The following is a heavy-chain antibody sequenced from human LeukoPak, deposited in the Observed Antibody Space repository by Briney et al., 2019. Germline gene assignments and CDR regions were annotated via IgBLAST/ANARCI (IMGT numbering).Heavy chain of an antibody. Sequence: PGGSLRLSCAASGFTFSSYGMHWVRQAAGKGLEWVAVIWYDGSNKYYADSVKGRFTISRDNSKNTLYLQMNSLRAEDTAVYYCARGNIGYYYDSSGYYVDYWGQGTLVTVSS. J-gene: IGHJ4*02. CDR1: GFTFSSYG. CDR3: ARGNIGYYYDSSGYYVDY. CDR2: IWYDGSNK. D-gene: IGHD3-22*01. V-gene: IGHV3-33*01.